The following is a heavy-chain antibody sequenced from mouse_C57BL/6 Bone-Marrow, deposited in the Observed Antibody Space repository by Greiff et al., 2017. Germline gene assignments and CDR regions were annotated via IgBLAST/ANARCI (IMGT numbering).Heavy chain of an antibody. CDR3: ARAYSFDY. CDR2: IYPGSGNT. V-gene: IGHV1-76*01. J-gene: IGHJ2*01. CDR1: GYTFTDYY. Sequence: QVQLQQSGAELVRPGASVKLSCKASGYTFTDYYINWVKQRPGQGLEWIARIYPGSGNTYYNEKFKGKATLTAEKSSSTAYRQLSSLTSEDSAVYFCARAYSFDYWGQGTTLTVSS.